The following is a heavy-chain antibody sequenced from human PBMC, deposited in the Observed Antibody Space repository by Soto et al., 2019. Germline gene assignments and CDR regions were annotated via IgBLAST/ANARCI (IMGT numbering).Heavy chain of an antibody. Sequence: QVKLQESGPGLVKPSGTLSLTCAVSGGSISSSNWWSWVRQPPGKGLGWIGEIYHSGSTNYNPSLKSRVTISVDKSKNQFSLKLSSVTAAGTAVYYCATGTGIAAAAYFDYWGQGTLVTVSS. J-gene: IGHJ4*02. CDR2: IYHSGST. V-gene: IGHV4-4*02. D-gene: IGHD6-13*01. CDR3: ATGTGIAAAAYFDY. CDR1: GGSISSSNW.